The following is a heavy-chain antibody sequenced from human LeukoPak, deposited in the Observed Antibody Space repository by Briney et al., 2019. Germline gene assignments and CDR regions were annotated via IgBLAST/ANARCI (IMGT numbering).Heavy chain of an antibody. CDR2: FDPEDGET. D-gene: IGHD2-2*01. Sequence: ASVKVSCKASGGTFSSYAISWVRQAPGQGLEWMGGFDPEDGETIYAQKFQGRVTMTEDTSTDTAYMELSSLRSEDTAVYYCATEVVPAASSDHNWFDPWGQGTLVTVSS. CDR3: ATEVVPAASSDHNWFDP. J-gene: IGHJ5*02. CDR1: GGTFSSYA. V-gene: IGHV1-24*01.